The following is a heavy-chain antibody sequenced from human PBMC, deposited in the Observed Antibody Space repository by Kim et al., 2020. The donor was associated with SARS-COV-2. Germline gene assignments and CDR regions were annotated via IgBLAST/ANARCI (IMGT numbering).Heavy chain of an antibody. Sequence: GGSLRLSCAASGFTFSNVWMTWVRQAPGKGLEWVGRVKTKGDGGAANYAAPVIGRFTISRDDSKNTLFLQMNSLKTEDTALYYCMTEFGGGGYWGQGTLVTVSS. CDR1: GFTFSNVW. J-gene: IGHJ4*02. D-gene: IGHD3-10*01. CDR2: VKTKGDGGAA. V-gene: IGHV3-15*01. CDR3: MTEFGGGGY.